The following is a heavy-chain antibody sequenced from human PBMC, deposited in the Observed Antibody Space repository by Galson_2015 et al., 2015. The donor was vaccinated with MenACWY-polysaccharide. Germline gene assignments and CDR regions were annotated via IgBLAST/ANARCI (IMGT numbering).Heavy chain of an antibody. V-gene: IGHV3-33*01. D-gene: IGHD2-2*01. CDR3: AREGSRIVFHAFDI. CDR1: TVTFRGSG. Sequence: SLRLSCAASTVTFRGSGMHWVRQAPGKGLEWVAVIQYDAVYKQYLDSVKGRFSVPRDNSKNTVFLEMNTLGVEDTAVYYCAREGSRIVFHAFDIWGQGTMVTVSS. J-gene: IGHJ3*02. CDR2: IQYDAVYK.